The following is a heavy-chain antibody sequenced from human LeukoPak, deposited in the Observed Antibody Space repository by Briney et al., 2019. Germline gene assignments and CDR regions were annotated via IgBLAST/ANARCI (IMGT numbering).Heavy chain of an antibody. CDR1: GFTFSSYA. J-gene: IGHJ6*02. CDR2: ISGSGGST. Sequence: GRSLRLSCAASGFTFSSYAMSWVRQAPGKGLEWVSAISGSGGSTYYADSVKGRFTISRDNSKNTLYLQMNSLRAEDTAVYYCAKDTPHGRDIVVVPAAIYAPGYYYGMDVWGQGTTVTVSS. V-gene: IGHV3-23*01. D-gene: IGHD2-2*01. CDR3: AKDTPHGRDIVVVPAAIYAPGYYYGMDV.